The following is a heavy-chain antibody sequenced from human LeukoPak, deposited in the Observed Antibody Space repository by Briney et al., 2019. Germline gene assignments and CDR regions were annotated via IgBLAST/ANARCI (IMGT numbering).Heavy chain of an antibody. CDR2: IIPIFGTA. D-gene: IGHD3-22*01. V-gene: IGHV1-69*13. Sequence: SVTVSRQASGGTFSNYAISWVRQAPGPGLEWMGGIIPIFGTANYAQKFQGRVTITPDESTSTAYMELSSLRSEDTAGYYCARDKVIGHDAFDIWGQGTMVTVSS. CDR3: ARDKVIGHDAFDI. J-gene: IGHJ3*02. CDR1: GGTFSNYA.